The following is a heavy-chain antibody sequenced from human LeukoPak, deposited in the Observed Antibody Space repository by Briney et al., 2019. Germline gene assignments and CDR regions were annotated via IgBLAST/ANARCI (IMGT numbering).Heavy chain of an antibody. D-gene: IGHD4-17*01. CDR1: GFTFSSYA. J-gene: IGHJ4*02. CDR3: ACLRGPSDY. V-gene: IGHV3-23*01. Sequence: GGSLRLSCAASGFTFSSYAMSWVRQAPGKGLEWVSAISGSGGSTYYADSVKGRFTISRDNSKNTLYLQMDSLTADDTAVYFCACLRGPSDYWGQGTLVTVSS. CDR2: ISGSGGST.